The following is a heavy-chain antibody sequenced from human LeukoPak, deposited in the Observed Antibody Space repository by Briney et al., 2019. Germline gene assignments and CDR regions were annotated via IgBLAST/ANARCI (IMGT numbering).Heavy chain of an antibody. Sequence: GGSLRLSCAASGFTFSSYGMHWVRQAPGKGLEWVAIIWYDGSNTYYADSVEGRFTISRDNSKNTLYLEMNSLRAEDTAVYYCAPDHGGYWGQGTLVTVSS. D-gene: IGHD3-16*01. CDR1: GFTFSSYG. CDR3: APDHGGY. V-gene: IGHV3-33*01. CDR2: IWYDGSNT. J-gene: IGHJ4*02.